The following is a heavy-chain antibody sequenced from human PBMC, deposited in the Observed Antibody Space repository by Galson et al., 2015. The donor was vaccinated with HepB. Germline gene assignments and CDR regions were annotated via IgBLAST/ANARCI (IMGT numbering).Heavy chain of an antibody. V-gene: IGHV3-66*01. J-gene: IGHJ3*02. CDR1: GFTVSSNY. D-gene: IGHD3-3*01. CDR2: IYSGGST. Sequence: SLRLSCAASGFTVSSNYMSWVRQAPGKGLEWVSVIYSGGSTYYADSVKGRFTISRDNSKNTLYLQMNSLRAEDTAVYYCASSQAIFGVAAPPDAFDIWGQGTMVTVSS. CDR3: ASSQAIFGVAAPPDAFDI.